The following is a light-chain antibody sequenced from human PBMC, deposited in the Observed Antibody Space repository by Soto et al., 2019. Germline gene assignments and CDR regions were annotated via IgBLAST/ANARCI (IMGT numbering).Light chain of an antibody. CDR3: AEAALLPHA. CDR1: QSLAFRDGNIY. V-gene: IGKV2-24*01. J-gene: IGKJ1*01. CDR2: KTS. Sequence: DIVLTQTPLSLVVTLGQPASISCKSSQSLAFRDGNIYLNWLQQRPGQPPRLLIYKTSNRFSGDPDRFSGSGAGTEFTLKISKVEAEDVGVYYCAEAALLPHAFGQGTKVEIK.